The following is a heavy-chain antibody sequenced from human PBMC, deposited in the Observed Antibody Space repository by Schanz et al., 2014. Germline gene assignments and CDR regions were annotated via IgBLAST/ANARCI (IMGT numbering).Heavy chain of an antibody. CDR2: IIPILGIA. CDR1: GYTFTSYG. D-gene: IGHD2-2*02. V-gene: IGHV1-69*04. CDR3: AGTYCSSTSCYTGYYYMDV. Sequence: VQLVQSGAEVKKPGASVKVSCKASGYTFTSYGISWVRQAPGQGLEWMGRIIPILGIANYAQNFQGRVTITADKSTSTAYMELTSLRSEDTAVYYCAGTYCSSTSCYTGYYYMDVWGKGTTVTVSS. J-gene: IGHJ6*03.